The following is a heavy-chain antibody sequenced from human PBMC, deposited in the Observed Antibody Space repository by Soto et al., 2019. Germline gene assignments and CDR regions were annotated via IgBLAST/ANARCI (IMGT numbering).Heavy chain of an antibody. V-gene: IGHV1-69*13. CDR1: GGTFSSYS. CDR3: ARVPNRSYPTLDY. CDR2: IIPIFGTA. J-gene: IGHJ4*02. D-gene: IGHD1-26*01. Sequence: VKVSCKASGGTFSSYSISWVRQSPGQGLEWMGGIIPIFGTANYAQKFQGRVTITADESTSTAYMELSSLRSEDTAVYYCARVPNRSYPTLDYWGQGALVTVSS.